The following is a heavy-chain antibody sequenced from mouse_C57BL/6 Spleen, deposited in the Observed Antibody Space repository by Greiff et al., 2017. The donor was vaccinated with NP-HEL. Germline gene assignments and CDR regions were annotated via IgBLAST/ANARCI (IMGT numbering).Heavy chain of an antibody. CDR1: GYTFTSYW. D-gene: IGHD3-1*01. J-gene: IGHJ3*01. V-gene: IGHV1-50*01. CDR3: AREGGTRETWFAY. Sequence: VQLQQPGAELVKPGASVKLSCKASGYTFTSYWLQWVKQRPGQGLAWIGEIDPSDSYTNYNQKFKGKATLTVDTSSSTAYMQLSSLTSEDSAVYYCAREGGTRETWFAYWGQGTLVTVSA. CDR2: IDPSDSYT.